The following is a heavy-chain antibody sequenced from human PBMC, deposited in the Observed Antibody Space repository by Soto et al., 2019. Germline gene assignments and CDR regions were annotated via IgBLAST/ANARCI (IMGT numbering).Heavy chain of an antibody. CDR1: GGSISSYY. Sequence: PSETLSLTCTVSGGSISSYYWSWIRQPPGKGLKWIGYIYYSGSTNYNPSLKSRVTISVDTSKNQFSLKLSSVTAADTAVYYCARGHPYSTGFDYWGQGTLVTVSS. V-gene: IGHV4-59*01. D-gene: IGHD5-18*01. J-gene: IGHJ4*02. CDR3: ARGHPYSTGFDY. CDR2: IYYSGST.